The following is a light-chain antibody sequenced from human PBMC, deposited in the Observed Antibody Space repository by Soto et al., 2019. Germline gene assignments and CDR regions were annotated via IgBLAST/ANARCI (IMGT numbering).Light chain of an antibody. Sequence: QSALTQPPSASGSPGQSVTISCTGTSSDVGGYNFVSRYRQHPGKAPKLMIYEVTKRPSGVPDRFSGSKSGNTASLTVSGLQGEDEADYYCTSYAGINIPVVFGGGTKLTVL. CDR2: EVT. CDR3: TSYAGINIPVV. V-gene: IGLV2-8*01. J-gene: IGLJ2*01. CDR1: SSDVGGYNF.